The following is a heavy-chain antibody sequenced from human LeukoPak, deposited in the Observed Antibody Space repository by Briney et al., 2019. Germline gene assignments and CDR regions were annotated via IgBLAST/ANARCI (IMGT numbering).Heavy chain of an antibody. J-gene: IGHJ4*02. Sequence: GGSLRLSYAASGFTFSNYWMHWVRHAPGKGLVWVSRINGDGSSTNYGDSVKGRFTISRDNAKNTLYLQMNSLRAEDTAVYYCARVTTTRTFDYWGQGTLVTVSS. CDR2: INGDGSST. D-gene: IGHD3-3*01. CDR3: ARVTTTRTFDY. CDR1: GFTFSNYW. V-gene: IGHV3-74*01.